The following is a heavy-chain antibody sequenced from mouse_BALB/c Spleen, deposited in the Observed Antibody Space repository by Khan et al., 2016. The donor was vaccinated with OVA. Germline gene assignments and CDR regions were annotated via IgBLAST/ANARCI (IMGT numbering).Heavy chain of an antibody. CDR1: GYTFTNYW. J-gene: IGHJ1*01. CDR2: IYPGGYFT. CDR3: ARWATWYFDV. V-gene: IGHV1-63*02. D-gene: IGHD3-1*01. Sequence: QVHVKQSGGEVVRPGTPVKISCKTSGYTFTNYWLGWIRQRPGHGLEWIGDIYPGGYFTNYNEQFKGKATLTVDTSSSTANMQLSSLTSEDSAVYFCARWATWYFDVWGAGTTVTVSS.